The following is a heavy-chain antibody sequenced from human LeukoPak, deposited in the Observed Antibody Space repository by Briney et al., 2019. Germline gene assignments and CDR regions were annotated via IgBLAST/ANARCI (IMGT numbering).Heavy chain of an antibody. CDR2: VDSSGST. V-gene: IGHV4-61*02. Sequence: PSQTLSLTCTVSGGSISSGSYNWSWIRPPAGKGLQWVGRVDSSGSTNYNPSLKRRVTISVDTSKNQFSLKLSSVTAADTAVYYCARGASSTSAIGYYYYYMDVWGKGTTVTVSS. CDR1: GGSISSGSYN. D-gene: IGHD6-6*01. CDR3: ARGASSTSAIGYYYYYMDV. J-gene: IGHJ6*03.